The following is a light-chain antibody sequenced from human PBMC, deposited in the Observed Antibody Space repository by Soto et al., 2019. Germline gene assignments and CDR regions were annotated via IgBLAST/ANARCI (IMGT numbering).Light chain of an antibody. CDR1: QTVTSTF. CDR2: GAS. V-gene: IGKV3-20*01. CDR3: HQYDSSRT. J-gene: IGKJ1*01. Sequence: EIVLTQSPGTLSLSPGERATLSCRASQTVTSTFLAWYQQKPGQAPRLLLYGASRRATGIPDRFSGSGSGTDVTLTITRLEPEDFAVYYCHQYDSSRTFGQGTKVEMK.